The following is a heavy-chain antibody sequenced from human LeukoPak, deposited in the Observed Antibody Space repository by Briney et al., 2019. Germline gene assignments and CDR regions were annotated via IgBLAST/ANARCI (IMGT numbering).Heavy chain of an antibody. CDR2: ISAYNGNT. CDR3: ARDRVGAITGRFDY. J-gene: IGHJ4*02. Sequence: ASVKVSCKASGYTFTGYYMHWVRQAPGQGLEWMGWISAYNGNTNYAQKLQGRVTMTTDTSTSTAYMELRSLRSDDTAVYYCARDRVGAITGRFDYWGQGTLVTVSS. CDR1: GYTFTGYY. D-gene: IGHD1-26*01. V-gene: IGHV1-18*04.